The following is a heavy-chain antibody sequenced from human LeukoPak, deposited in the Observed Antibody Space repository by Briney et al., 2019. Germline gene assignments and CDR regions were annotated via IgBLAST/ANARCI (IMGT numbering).Heavy chain of an antibody. Sequence: GGSLRLSCAASGFTFSSYSMNWVRQAPGKGLEWVSPISSSSSYIYYADSVKGRFTISRDNAKNSLYLQMNSLRAEDTAVYYCARVTSFSYSFDIWGQGTMVTVSS. CDR3: ARVTSFSYSFDI. D-gene: IGHD2-21*01. J-gene: IGHJ3*02. CDR1: GFTFSSYS. V-gene: IGHV3-21*01. CDR2: ISSSSSYI.